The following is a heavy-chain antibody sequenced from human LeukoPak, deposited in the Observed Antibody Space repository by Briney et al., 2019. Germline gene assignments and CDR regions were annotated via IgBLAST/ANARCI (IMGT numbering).Heavy chain of an antibody. Sequence: ASVKVSCEASGYTFTGYYMHWVRQAPGQGLEWMGWINPNSGGTNYAQKFQGRVTMTRDTSISTAYMELSRLRSDDTAVYYCASLSYGDYVDDYWGQGTLVTVSS. D-gene: IGHD4-17*01. J-gene: IGHJ4*02. CDR2: INPNSGGT. V-gene: IGHV1-2*02. CDR1: GYTFTGYY. CDR3: ASLSYGDYVDDY.